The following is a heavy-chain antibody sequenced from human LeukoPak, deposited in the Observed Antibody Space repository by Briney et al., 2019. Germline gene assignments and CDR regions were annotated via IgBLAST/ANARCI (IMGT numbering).Heavy chain of an antibody. V-gene: IGHV4-39*07. CDR1: GGSISSSSYY. CDR2: LYYSGST. D-gene: IGHD2/OR15-2a*01. CDR3: ARNMGYFDY. Sequence: PSETLSLTCTVSGGSISSSSYYWGWIRQPPGKGLEWIGSLYYSGSTYYSPSLKSRVTISVDTSKNQFSLKLSSVTAADTAVYYCARNMGYFDYWGQGTLVTVSS. J-gene: IGHJ4*02.